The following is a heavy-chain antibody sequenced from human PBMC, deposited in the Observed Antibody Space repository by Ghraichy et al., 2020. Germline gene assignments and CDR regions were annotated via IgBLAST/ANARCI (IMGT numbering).Heavy chain of an antibody. CDR3: AKEAISGSYRTADY. V-gene: IGHV3-30*18. D-gene: IGHD3-3*02. CDR2: TTYYGRTE. CDR1: GFTFSSCG. Sequence: GGSLRLSCAASGFTFSSCGMHWVRQAPGKGLEWVAVTTYYGRTEYADSVKGRFTISRDNSKNSLYLQMNSLRGEDTAVYYCAKEAISGSYRTADYWGQGSLVIVSS. J-gene: IGHJ4*02.